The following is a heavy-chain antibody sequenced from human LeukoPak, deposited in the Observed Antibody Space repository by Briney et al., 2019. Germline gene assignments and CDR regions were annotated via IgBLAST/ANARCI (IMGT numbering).Heavy chain of an antibody. CDR2: INHSGST. CDR1: GGSFSGYY. V-gene: IGHV4-34*01. Sequence: PSETLSLTCAVYGGSFSGYYRSWIRQPPGKGLECIGEINHSGSTNYNPSLKSRVTISVDTSKNQFSLKLSSVTAADTAVYYCARYCSGGSCYGTGSFDYWGQGTLVTVSS. D-gene: IGHD2-15*01. J-gene: IGHJ4*02. CDR3: ARYCSGGSCYGTGSFDY.